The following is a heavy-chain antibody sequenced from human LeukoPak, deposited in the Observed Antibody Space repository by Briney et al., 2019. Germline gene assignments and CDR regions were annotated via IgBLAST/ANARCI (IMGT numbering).Heavy chain of an antibody. CDR2: INPNSGGT. Sequence: ASVTVSCMASGYTFTGYYMHWVRPAPGQGLEWMGWINPNSGGTKYAQKLQGRVTMPRDTSISTANMERSRLRSDDTAVYYWASGGYCSSTSCYKLGAFDIWGQGTMVTVS. V-gene: IGHV1-2*02. CDR1: GYTFTGYY. D-gene: IGHD2-2*02. CDR3: ASGGYCSSTSCYKLGAFDI. J-gene: IGHJ3*02.